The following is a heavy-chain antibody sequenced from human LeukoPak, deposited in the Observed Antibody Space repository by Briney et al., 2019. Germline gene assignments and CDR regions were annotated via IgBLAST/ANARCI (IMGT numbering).Heavy chain of an antibody. CDR2: ISSSGSII. D-gene: IGHD3-10*02. Sequence: PGGSLRLSCAASGFTFSSYSMNWVRQAPGKGLEWISYISSSGSIIYYADSVKGRFTISRGNDKNSLSLQMNSLRAEDTAVYYCAELGITMIGGVWGKGTTVTISS. V-gene: IGHV3-48*01. CDR1: GFTFSSYS. CDR3: AELGITMIGGV. J-gene: IGHJ6*04.